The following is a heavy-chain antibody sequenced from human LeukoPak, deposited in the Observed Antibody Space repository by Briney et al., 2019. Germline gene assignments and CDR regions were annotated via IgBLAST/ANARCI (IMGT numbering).Heavy chain of an antibody. CDR3: ARPNVVATITAAMDV. V-gene: IGHV4-39*01. J-gene: IGHJ6*01. D-gene: IGHD5-12*01. CDR1: GCSITSSRYY. Sequence: PSETLSLTCTVSGCSITSSRYYWGWIRQPPGKGLEWIGSNDSSESAYYNPALKSRVTISVNTSSNQFSLKLSPVTAATTVYYFCARPNVVATITAAMDVWGQGTTVSVA. CDR2: NDSSESA.